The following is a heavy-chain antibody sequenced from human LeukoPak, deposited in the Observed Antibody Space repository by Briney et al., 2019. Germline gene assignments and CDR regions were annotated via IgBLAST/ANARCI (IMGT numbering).Heavy chain of an antibody. CDR3: ARGNCSSTSCLTDVTYYYYYGMDV. CDR1: GFTFNTYT. D-gene: IGHD2-2*01. J-gene: IGHJ6*02. CDR2: ISGSSGII. Sequence: GGSLRLSCAASGFTFNTYTMNWVRQAPGKGLEWVSYISGSSGIIDYADSVRGRFAISRDNAKNSLYLQMNSLRAEDTAVYYCARGNCSSTSCLTDVTYYYYYGMDVWGQGTTVTVSS. V-gene: IGHV3-48*01.